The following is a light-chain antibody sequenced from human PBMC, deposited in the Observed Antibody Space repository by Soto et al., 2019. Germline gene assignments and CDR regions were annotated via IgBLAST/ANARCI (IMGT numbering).Light chain of an antibody. CDR1: QSISSY. CDR3: QQLQDYPIT. V-gene: IGKV1-39*01. CDR2: AAS. J-gene: IGKJ5*01. Sequence: DLQMTQYPSSLFASVGARVTITCRASQSISSYLNWYQQKPGTAPRLLIYAASSLQSGVPSRFSVIVSGTDFTINLRSLKPEDGETDDGQQLQDYPITFSRGTRLEIK.